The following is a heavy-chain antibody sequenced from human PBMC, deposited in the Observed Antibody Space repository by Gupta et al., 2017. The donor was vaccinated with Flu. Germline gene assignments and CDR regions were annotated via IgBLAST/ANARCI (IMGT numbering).Heavy chain of an antibody. CDR2: ISWNSGSI. CDR3: AKGVSLWFGELLTNWYFDL. D-gene: IGHD3-10*01. Sequence: EVQLVESGGGLVQPGRSLRLSCAASGFTFDDYAMHWVRQAPGKGLEWVSGISWNSGSIGYADSVKGRFTISRDNAKNSLYLQMNSLRAEDTALYYCAKGVSLWFGELLTNWYFDLWGRGTLVTVSS. V-gene: IGHV3-9*01. CDR1: GFTFDDYA. J-gene: IGHJ2*01.